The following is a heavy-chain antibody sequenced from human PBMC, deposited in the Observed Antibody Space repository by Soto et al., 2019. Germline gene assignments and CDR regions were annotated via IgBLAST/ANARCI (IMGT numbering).Heavy chain of an antibody. CDR3: VRDAGSLGY. V-gene: IGHV3-48*01. Sequence: GGSLRLSCVVSGFTFNSYSMDWVRQAPGKGLEWVSYITSGSSTIHYADSVKGRFTISRDNAKNSVLLQMNSLRVEDTAVYYCVRDAGSLGYWGQGTLVTVSS. CDR1: GFTFNSYS. J-gene: IGHJ4*02. CDR2: ITSGSSTI. D-gene: IGHD3-10*01.